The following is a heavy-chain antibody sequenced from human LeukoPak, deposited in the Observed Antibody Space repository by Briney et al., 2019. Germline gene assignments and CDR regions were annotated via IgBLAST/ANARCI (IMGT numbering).Heavy chain of an antibody. D-gene: IGHD3-22*01. Sequence: ASVKISCKGSVDTFIVSFICWVRQAPGQGLEWMCWINLKSGGTNYAQKFQARVTMTRETSISTAYMELSRLRSDDTGVYYCAREDSTGYSSLDYWGQGTLVTVS. V-gene: IGHV1-2*02. CDR1: VDTFIVSF. CDR3: AREDSTGYSSLDY. CDR2: INLKSGGT. J-gene: IGHJ4*02.